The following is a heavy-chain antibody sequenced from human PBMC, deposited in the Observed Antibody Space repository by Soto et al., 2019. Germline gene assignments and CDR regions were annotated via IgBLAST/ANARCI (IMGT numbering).Heavy chain of an antibody. CDR1: GYTFTSYD. J-gene: IGHJ6*03. D-gene: IGHD4-17*01. Sequence: QVQLVQSGAEVKKPGASVKVSCKASGYTFTSYDINWVRQATGQGLEWMGWMNPNSGNTGYAQKFQGRVTMTRNTSISTAYMELSSLRSEDTAVYYCARSNGEDNYYYYYMDVWGKGTTVTVSS. CDR2: MNPNSGNT. CDR3: ARSNGEDNYYYYYMDV. V-gene: IGHV1-8*01.